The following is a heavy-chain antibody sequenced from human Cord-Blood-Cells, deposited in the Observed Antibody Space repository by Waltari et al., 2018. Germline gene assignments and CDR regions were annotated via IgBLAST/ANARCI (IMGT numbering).Heavy chain of an antibody. Sequence: QVQLVQSGAEVKKPGASVKVSCKASGYTFTGYYMHWVRQAPGQGLEWMGGLNPNSGGTNDAQMFQGWVTMTRDTSISTAYMELSRLRSDDTAVYYCARAPLPDYGDYVDYWGQGTLVTVSS. V-gene: IGHV1-2*04. D-gene: IGHD4-17*01. J-gene: IGHJ4*02. CDR2: LNPNSGGT. CDR1: GYTFTGYY. CDR3: ARAPLPDYGDYVDY.